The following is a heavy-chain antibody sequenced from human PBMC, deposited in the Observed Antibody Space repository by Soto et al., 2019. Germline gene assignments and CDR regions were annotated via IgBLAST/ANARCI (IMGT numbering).Heavy chain of an antibody. CDR1: GASISSHY. Sequence: SETLSLTCTVSGASISSHYWSWIRQPPGKGLEWIGYIYYSGSTNYNPSLKSRVTISVDTSKNQFSLKLTSVTAADTALYYCARDRRYSYAYWGQRTLVTVSS. D-gene: IGHD5-18*01. V-gene: IGHV4-59*11. CDR3: ARDRRYSYAY. CDR2: IYYSGST. J-gene: IGHJ4*02.